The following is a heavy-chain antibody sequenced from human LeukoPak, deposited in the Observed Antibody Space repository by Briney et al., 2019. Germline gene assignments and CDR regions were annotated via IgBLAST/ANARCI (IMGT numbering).Heavy chain of an antibody. Sequence: RASVKVSCKASGYTFTSYYMYWVRQAPGQGLEWMGIINPRGGSASYAQKFQGRVTMTRDTSTSTVYMELSSLRSEDTAVYYCAREPQDYGDYGGDYWGQGTLVTVSS. CDR2: INPRGGSA. D-gene: IGHD4-17*01. CDR3: AREPQDYGDYGGDY. V-gene: IGHV1-46*01. CDR1: GYTFTSYY. J-gene: IGHJ4*02.